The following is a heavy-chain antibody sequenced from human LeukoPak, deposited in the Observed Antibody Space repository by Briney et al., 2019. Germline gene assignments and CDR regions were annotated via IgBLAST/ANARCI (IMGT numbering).Heavy chain of an antibody. D-gene: IGHD3-10*01. V-gene: IGHV4-39*07. Sequence: SETLSLICTVSGGSISSSSYYWGWIRQPPGKGLEWIGSIYYSGSTYYNPSLKSRVTISVDTSKNQFSLKLSSVTAADTAVYYCARGVGFGESSEMDGPMYNWFDPWGQGTLVTVSS. CDR3: ARGVGFGESSEMDGPMYNWFDP. CDR1: GGSISSSSYY. J-gene: IGHJ5*02. CDR2: IYYSGST.